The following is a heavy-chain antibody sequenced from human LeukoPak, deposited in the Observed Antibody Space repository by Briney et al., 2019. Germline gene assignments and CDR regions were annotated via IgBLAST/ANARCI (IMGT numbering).Heavy chain of an antibody. D-gene: IGHD6-6*01. V-gene: IGHV4-59*01. J-gene: IGHJ4*02. CDR2: IYYSGST. CDR1: GGSISSYY. Sequence: PSETLSLTCTVSGGSISSYYWSWIRQPPGKGLEWMGYIYYSGSTNYNPSLKSRVTISVDTSKNQFSLKLSSVTAADTAVYYCARGPTVAAYSYWGQGTLVTVSS. CDR3: ARGPTVAAYSY.